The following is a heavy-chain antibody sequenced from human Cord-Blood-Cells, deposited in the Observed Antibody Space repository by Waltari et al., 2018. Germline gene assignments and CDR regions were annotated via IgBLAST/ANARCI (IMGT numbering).Heavy chain of an antibody. J-gene: IGHJ4*02. CDR3: ARDRRYSSYYFDY. V-gene: IGHV1-69*01. CDR1: GGPLSTYA. Sequence: QVQLVQSGAEVKKPGSSVKVSCKASGGPLSTYAISRVRQAPGQGLEWMGGIIPIFGTANYAQKFQGRVTITADESTSTAYMELSSLRSEDTAVYYCARDRRYSSYYFDYWGQGTLVTVSS. D-gene: IGHD6-6*01. CDR2: IIPIFGTA.